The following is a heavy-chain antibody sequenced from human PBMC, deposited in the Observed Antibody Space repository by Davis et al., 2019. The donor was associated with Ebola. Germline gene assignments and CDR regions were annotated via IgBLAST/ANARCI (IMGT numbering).Heavy chain of an antibody. D-gene: IGHD5-18*01. J-gene: IGHJ4*02. V-gene: IGHV1-69*10. Sequence: SSVTVSCKTSRDTFVDYGYNWLRHAPGQRLAWMGWILLILGATNYAQNFQGRVTLTADKSTYTVYMELSSLRSEDTAVYYCARGILEEGLDSWGQGTLLTVSS. CDR1: RDTFVDYG. CDR3: ARGILEEGLDS. CDR2: ILLILGAT.